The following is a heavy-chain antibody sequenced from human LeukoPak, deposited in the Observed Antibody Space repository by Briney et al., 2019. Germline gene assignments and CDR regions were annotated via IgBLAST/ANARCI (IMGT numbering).Heavy chain of an antibody. J-gene: IGHJ6*02. CDR1: GYTFTSYY. Sequence: ASVKVSCKASGYTFTSYYMHWVRQAPGQGLEWMGIINPSGGSTSYAQKFQGRVTMTRDTSTSTVYMELSSLRSDDTALYYCARSPYCSSTSCYMDVWGQGTTVTVSS. D-gene: IGHD2-2*01. CDR2: INPSGGST. CDR3: ARSPYCSSTSCYMDV. V-gene: IGHV1-46*01.